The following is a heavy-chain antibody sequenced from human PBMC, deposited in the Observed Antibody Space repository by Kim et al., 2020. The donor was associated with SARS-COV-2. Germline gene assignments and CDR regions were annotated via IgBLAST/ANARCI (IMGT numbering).Heavy chain of an antibody. V-gene: IGHV1-46*01. D-gene: IGHD6-13*01. Sequence: ASVKVSCKASGYTFTRYYMHWVRQAPGQGLEWMGIIHPSGGSTSYTQKFQGRVTMTRDTATSTVYMELSSLRSEDTAVYYCARSLRSGWYSYFDYWGQGTLVSVSS. CDR3: ARSLRSGWYSYFDY. J-gene: IGHJ4*02. CDR2: IHPSGGST. CDR1: GYTFTRYY.